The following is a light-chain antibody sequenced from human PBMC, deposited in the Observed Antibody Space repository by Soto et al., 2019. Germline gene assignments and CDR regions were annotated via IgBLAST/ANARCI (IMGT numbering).Light chain of an antibody. J-gene: IGLJ3*02. V-gene: IGLV1-47*01. Sequence: QSVLTQPPSASGTPGQRVTISCSGSSSNMGNFAYWYRQLPGTAPTLLIYRNDQRPSGVPDRFSGSNSGTSATLAISGLRSEDEADSYCAAWDDSLRAWVFGGGTK. CDR3: AAWDDSLRAWV. CDR1: SSNMGNF. CDR2: RND.